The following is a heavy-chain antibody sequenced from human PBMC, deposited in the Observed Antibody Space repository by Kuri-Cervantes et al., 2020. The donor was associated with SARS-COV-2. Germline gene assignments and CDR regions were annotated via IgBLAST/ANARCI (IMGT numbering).Heavy chain of an antibody. Sequence: ASVKVSCKTSGYTFSRNDISWVRQAPGQGLEWMGWISVYNGNTNYAQKLQGRVIMTTDTSTSTAYMELSCLRSEDTAIYYCARGYCSGNRCSTSPNYYYMDVWGKGTTVTVSS. CDR2: ISVYNGNT. D-gene: IGHD2-15*01. CDR1: GYTFSRND. V-gene: IGHV1-18*01. CDR3: ARGYCSGNRCSTSPNYYYMDV. J-gene: IGHJ6*03.